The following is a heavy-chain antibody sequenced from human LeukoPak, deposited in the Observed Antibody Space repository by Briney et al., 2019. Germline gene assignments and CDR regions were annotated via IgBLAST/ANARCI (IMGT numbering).Heavy chain of an antibody. CDR1: GFTFGSYA. CDR3: ASDYRLLWFGEPYFDY. J-gene: IGHJ4*02. V-gene: IGHV3-30-3*01. CDR2: ISYDGSNK. D-gene: IGHD3-10*01. Sequence: GGSLRLSCAASGFTFGSYAMHWVRQAPGKGLEWVAVISYDGSNKYYADSVKGRFTISRDNSKNTLYLQMNSLRAEDTAVYYCASDYRLLWFGEPYFDYWGQGTLVTVSS.